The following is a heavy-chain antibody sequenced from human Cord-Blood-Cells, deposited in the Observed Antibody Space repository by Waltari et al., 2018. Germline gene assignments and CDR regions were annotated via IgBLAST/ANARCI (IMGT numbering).Heavy chain of an antibody. CDR2: IYYSGST. CDR3: ARRRRSYYFDY. Sequence: QLQLQESGPGLVKPSETLSLTCTVSGGSISSSSYYWGWIREPPGKGLEWIGSIYYSGSTYYSPSLKSRVTISVDTSKNQFSLKLSSVTAADTAVYYCARRRRSYYFDYWGQGTLVTVSS. V-gene: IGHV4-39*01. D-gene: IGHD6-13*01. J-gene: IGHJ4*02. CDR1: GGSISSSSYY.